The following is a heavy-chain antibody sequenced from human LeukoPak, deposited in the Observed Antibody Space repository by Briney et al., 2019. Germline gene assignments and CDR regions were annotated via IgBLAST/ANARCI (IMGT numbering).Heavy chain of an antibody. CDR3: ARVGANWNFGLAYYYGMDV. CDR1: GGSFSGYY. CDR2: INHSGST. Sequence: SETLSLTCAVYGGSFSGYYWSWIRQPPGKGLEWIGEINHSGSTNYNPSLKSRVTISVDTSKNQFSLKLSSVTAADTAVYYCARVGANWNFGLAYYYGMDVWGQGTTVTVSS. D-gene: IGHD1-1*01. V-gene: IGHV4-34*01. J-gene: IGHJ6*02.